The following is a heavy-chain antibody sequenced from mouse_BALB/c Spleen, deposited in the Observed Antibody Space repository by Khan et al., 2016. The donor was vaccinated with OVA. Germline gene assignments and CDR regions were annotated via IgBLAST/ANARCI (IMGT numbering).Heavy chain of an antibody. J-gene: IGHJ3*01. Sequence: QVQLKESGPGLVAPSQSLSITCTVSGFSLTGYGVNWVRQPPGKGLEWLGMIWGDGSTDYNSALKSRLSISKDNSKNQVFLKMNSLQTDDTARYXWARDRYYHGGELDYWGKGTLVTVSA. CDR2: IWGDGST. V-gene: IGHV2-6-7*01. CDR3: ARDRYYHGGELDY. CDR1: GFSLTGYG. D-gene: IGHD1-1*01.